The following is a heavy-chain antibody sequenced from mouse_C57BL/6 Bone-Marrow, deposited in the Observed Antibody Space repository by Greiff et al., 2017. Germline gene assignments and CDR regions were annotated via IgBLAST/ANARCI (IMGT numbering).Heavy chain of an antibody. CDR2: INPNNGGT. J-gene: IGHJ2*01. CDR3: ARGWLPFDY. CDR1: GYTFTDYY. Sequence: VQLQQSGPELVKPGASVKISCKASGYTFTDYYMNWVKQSHGKSLEWIGDINPNNGGTSYNQQFKGKATLTVDKSSSTAYMELRSLTSEDSAVYYCARGWLPFDYWGQGTTLTVSA. D-gene: IGHD2-3*01. V-gene: IGHV1-26*01.